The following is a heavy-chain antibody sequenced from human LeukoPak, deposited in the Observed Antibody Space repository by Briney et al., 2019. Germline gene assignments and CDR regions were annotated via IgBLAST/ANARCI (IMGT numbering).Heavy chain of an antibody. D-gene: IGHD5/OR15-5a*01. J-gene: IGHJ4*02. Sequence: PSETLSLTCTVSGGSISSGGYYWSWIRQPAGKGLEWIGRMYTSGNTNYNPSLKSRATISVDTSKNQFSLRLTSVTAADTAVYFCATLVSTRYYFDYWGQGTLVTVSS. CDR3: ATLVSTRYYFDY. V-gene: IGHV4-61*02. CDR1: GGSISSGGYY. CDR2: MYTSGNT.